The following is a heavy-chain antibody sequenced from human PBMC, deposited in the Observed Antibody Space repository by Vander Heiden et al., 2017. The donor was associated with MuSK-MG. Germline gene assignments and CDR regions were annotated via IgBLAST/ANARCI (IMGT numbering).Heavy chain of an antibody. CDR3: AREGDYDFWSGSVYYYMDV. CDR1: GFTFSSYE. J-gene: IGHJ6*03. V-gene: IGHV3-48*03. D-gene: IGHD3-3*01. Sequence: EVQLVESGGGLVQPGGSLRLSCAASGFTFSSYEMNWVRQAPGKGLEWVSYISSSGSTIYYADSVKGRFTISRDNAKNSLCLQMNSLRAEDTAVYYCAREGDYDFWSGSVYYYMDVWGKGTTVTVSS. CDR2: ISSSGSTI.